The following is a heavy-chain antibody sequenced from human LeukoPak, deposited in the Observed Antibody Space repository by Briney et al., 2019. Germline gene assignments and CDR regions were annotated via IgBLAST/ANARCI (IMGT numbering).Heavy chain of an antibody. CDR2: IYYSGSS. CDR3: ARGPYFTNHYDSSGYAYYFDS. Sequence: SGTLSLTCTVSGGYISSYYWSWIRQPPGKGLEWIGYIYYSGSSDYNPSLKSRVTISVDTSTKQFSLRLRSVTAADTAIYYCARGPYFTNHYDSSGYAYYFDSWGQGTLVTVSS. V-gene: IGHV4-59*01. CDR1: GGYISSYY. D-gene: IGHD3-22*01. J-gene: IGHJ4*02.